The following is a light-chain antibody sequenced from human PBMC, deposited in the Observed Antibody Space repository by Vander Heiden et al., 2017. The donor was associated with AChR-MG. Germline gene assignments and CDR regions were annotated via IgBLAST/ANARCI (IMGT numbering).Light chain of an antibody. CDR1: QTIINW. Sequence: IQMTQSPSTLSASVGARVTIPCRASQTIINWLAWYQQKPGKAPKLLIYKTSSLQTGVPSRFSGSGSGTEFTLTISSLQPDDSAAYYCQQYKSYPYSFGQGTKLEIK. CDR2: KTS. V-gene: IGKV1-5*03. CDR3: QQYKSYPYS. J-gene: IGKJ2*03.